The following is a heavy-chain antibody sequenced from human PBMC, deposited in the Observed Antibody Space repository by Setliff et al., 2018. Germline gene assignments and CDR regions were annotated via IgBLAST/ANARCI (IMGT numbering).Heavy chain of an antibody. J-gene: IGHJ4*02. CDR3: AREADEGANDY. V-gene: IGHV3-7*01. Sequence: GGSLRLSCAASGFAFSSYWMSWVRQAPGKGLEWVANIKQDGSEKYYVDSVKGRFTISRDNAKNSLYLQMNSLRAEDTAVYYCAREADEGANDYWGQGTLVTVSS. CDR1: GFAFSSYW. CDR2: IKQDGSEK.